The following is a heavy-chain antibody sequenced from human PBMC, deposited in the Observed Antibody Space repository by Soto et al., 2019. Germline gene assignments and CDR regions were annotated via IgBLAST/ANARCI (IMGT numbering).Heavy chain of an antibody. Sequence: PGGSLRLSCVDSGFTFRTYTMNWVRQAPGKGLEWVSGIRGFSPYTFYSESVKGRFTISRDNAKNSLYLQMNSLRAEDTAVYYCARDRGYDAHDYYYNAMDVWGQGTTVTVSS. V-gene: IGHV3-21*01. CDR3: ARDRGYDAHDYYYNAMDV. J-gene: IGHJ6*02. D-gene: IGHD3-3*01. CDR2: IRGFSPYT. CDR1: GFTFRTYT.